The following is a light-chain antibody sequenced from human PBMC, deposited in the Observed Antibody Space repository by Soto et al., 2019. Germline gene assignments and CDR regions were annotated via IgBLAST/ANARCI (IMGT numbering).Light chain of an antibody. Sequence: QSALTQPPSASGSPGQSVTISCTGTSSDVVDYNYVSWYQQHPGKAPKLMIYEVNKRPSGVPDRFSGSKSGNTASLTVSGLQAEDEADYYCSSYAGYSNLVFGGGTKLTVL. CDR2: EVN. J-gene: IGLJ2*01. CDR1: SSDVVDYNY. V-gene: IGLV2-8*01. CDR3: SSYAGYSNLV.